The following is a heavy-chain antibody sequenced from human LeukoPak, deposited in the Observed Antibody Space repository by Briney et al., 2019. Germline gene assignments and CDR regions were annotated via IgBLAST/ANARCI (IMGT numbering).Heavy chain of an antibody. Sequence: SQTLSLTCTVSGGSISSGSYYWSWIRQPAGKGLEWIGRIYTSGGTNYNPSLKSRVTISVDTSKNQFSLKLSSVTAADTAVYYCARVPMPYYYYYMDVWGKGTTATVSS. D-gene: IGHD2-2*01. CDR2: IYTSGGT. J-gene: IGHJ6*03. CDR1: GGSISSGSYY. V-gene: IGHV4-61*02. CDR3: ARVPMPYYYYYMDV.